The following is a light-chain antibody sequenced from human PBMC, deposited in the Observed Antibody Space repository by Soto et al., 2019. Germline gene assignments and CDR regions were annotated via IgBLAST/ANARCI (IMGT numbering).Light chain of an antibody. V-gene: IGLV4-69*01. Sequence: QPVLTQSPSASASLGASVKLTCTLSSGHSSYAIAWHQLQPEKGPRYLMKLNSDGSHSKGDGIPDRFSGSSSGAERYLTVSSLQAEDEADYYCQTWGTGLLVFGGGTKLTVL. CDR1: SGHSSYA. CDR3: QTWGTGLLV. J-gene: IGLJ3*02. CDR2: LNSDGSH.